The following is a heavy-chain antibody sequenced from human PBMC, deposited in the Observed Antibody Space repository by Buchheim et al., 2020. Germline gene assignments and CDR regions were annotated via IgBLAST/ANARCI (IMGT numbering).Heavy chain of an antibody. CDR2: ISYDGSNK. CDR3: ARDPSDGYNYLDY. CDR1: GFTFSSYA. J-gene: IGHJ4*02. Sequence: QVQLVESGGGVVQPGRSLRLSCAASGFTFSSYAMHWVRQAPGKGLERVSVISYDGSNKYYADPVKGRFTISRDNSKNTLYLKMNSLRAEDTAVYYCARDPSDGYNYLDYWGQGTL. V-gene: IGHV3-30-3*01. D-gene: IGHD5-24*01.